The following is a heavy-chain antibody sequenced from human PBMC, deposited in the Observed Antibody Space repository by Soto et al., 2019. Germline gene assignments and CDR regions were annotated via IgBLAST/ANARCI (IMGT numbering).Heavy chain of an antibody. D-gene: IGHD6-19*01. Sequence: QLQLQESGSGLVKPSQTLSLTCAVSGGSISSGGYSWSWIRQPPGKGLEWIGYIYHSGSTYYNPSLKSRVTISVDRSKNQFSLKLSSVTAADTAVYYCARGRKLAVAGSNWFDPWGQGTLVTVSS. CDR1: GGSISSGGYS. CDR2: IYHSGST. J-gene: IGHJ5*02. V-gene: IGHV4-30-2*01. CDR3: ARGRKLAVAGSNWFDP.